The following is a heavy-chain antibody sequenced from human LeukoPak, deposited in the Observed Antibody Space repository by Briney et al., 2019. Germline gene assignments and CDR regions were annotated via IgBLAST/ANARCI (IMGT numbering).Heavy chain of an antibody. CDR3: ASNYYDSSGYTY. D-gene: IGHD3-22*01. CDR1: GFTVSSNY. Sequence: GGSLRLSCAASGFTVSSNYMSWVRQAPGKGLEWVSVIYSGGSTYYADSVKGRFTISRDNSKNTLYLQMNSLRAEDTAVYYCASNYYDSSGYTYWGQGTPVTVSS. J-gene: IGHJ4*02. V-gene: IGHV3-53*01. CDR2: IYSGGST.